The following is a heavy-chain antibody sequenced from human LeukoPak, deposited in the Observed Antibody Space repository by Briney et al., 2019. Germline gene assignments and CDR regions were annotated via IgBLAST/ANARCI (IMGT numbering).Heavy chain of an antibody. V-gene: IGHV4-34*01. D-gene: IGHD4-17*01. CDR2: INHSGST. Sequence: PSETLSLTCAVYGGSFSGYYWSWIRQPPGKGLEWIGEINHSGSTNYNPSLKSRVTISVDTSKNQFSLKLSSVTAADTAVYYCARRGDRDADDAFDIWGQGTMVTVSS. J-gene: IGHJ3*02. CDR3: ARRGDRDADDAFDI. CDR1: GGSFSGYY.